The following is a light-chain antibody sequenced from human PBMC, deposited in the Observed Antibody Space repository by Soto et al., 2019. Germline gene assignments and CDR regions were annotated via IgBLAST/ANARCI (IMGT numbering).Light chain of an antibody. V-gene: IGKV3D-15*01. Sequence: EIVMTQSPATLSVSPGERATLSCRASQNIRTNLAWYQQKPGQAPRLLIYDASSRATGIPARFSGSGSGTEFTLTIRSLQSGDFAVYYCQQYNNWRSFGQGTKVDIK. CDR2: DAS. J-gene: IGKJ1*01. CDR3: QQYNNWRS. CDR1: QNIRTN.